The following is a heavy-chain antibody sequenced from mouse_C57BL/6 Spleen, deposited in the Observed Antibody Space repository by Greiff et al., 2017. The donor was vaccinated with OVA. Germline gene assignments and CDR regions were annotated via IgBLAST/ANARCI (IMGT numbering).Heavy chain of an antibody. D-gene: IGHD1-1*01. V-gene: IGHV1-42*01. J-gene: IGHJ1*03. Sequence: EVQLQQSGPELVKPGASVKISCKASGYSFTGYYMNWVKQSPEKSLEWIGEINPSTGGTTYNQKFKAKATLTVDKSSSTSYMQLKSLTSEDSAVYYCARKDYYGSSEYFDVWGTGTTVTVSS. CDR2: INPSTGGT. CDR3: ARKDYYGSSEYFDV. CDR1: GYSFTGYY.